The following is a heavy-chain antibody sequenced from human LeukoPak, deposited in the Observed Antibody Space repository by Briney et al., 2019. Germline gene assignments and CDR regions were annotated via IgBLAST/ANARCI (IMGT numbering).Heavy chain of an antibody. CDR1: GFTFSSYA. CDR3: ARDSGSYSLDY. V-gene: IGHV3-15*07. D-gene: IGHD1-26*01. J-gene: IGHJ4*02. CDR2: IKSNSEGGTA. Sequence: PGGSLRLSCAASGFTFSSYAMHWVRQAPGKGLEWVGRIKSNSEGGTADYAAPVEGRFTISRHDSESTMYLQMNSLKTEDTAVYYCARDSGSYSLDYWGQGTLVTVSS.